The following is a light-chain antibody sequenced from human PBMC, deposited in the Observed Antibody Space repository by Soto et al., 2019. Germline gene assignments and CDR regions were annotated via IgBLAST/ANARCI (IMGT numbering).Light chain of an antibody. CDR1: QSVGSN. J-gene: IGKJ3*01. V-gene: IGKV3-15*01. Sequence: DIVVTQSPGALSLSPGERATLSCRASQSVGSNLAWYQQKPGQAPRLLIYGASTRATGIPARFSGSGSGTDFTLTISSLQPEDVATYYCQKYNSAPPFTFGPGTKVDIK. CDR3: QKYNSAPPFT. CDR2: GAS.